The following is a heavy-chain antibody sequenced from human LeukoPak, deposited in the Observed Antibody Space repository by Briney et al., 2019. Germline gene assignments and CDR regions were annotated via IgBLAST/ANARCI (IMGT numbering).Heavy chain of an antibody. CDR2: FIPIFGTA. J-gene: IGHJ6*03. CDR3: ARQVGSYYYYYYMDV. CDR1: GGTFSSYA. Sequence: VASVKVSCKASGGTFSSYAISWVRQAPGQGLEWMGGFIPIFGTANYAQKFQGRVTITTDESTSTAYMELSSLRSEDTAVYYCARQVGSYYYYYYMDVWGKGTTVTVSS. V-gene: IGHV1-69*05. D-gene: IGHD2-15*01.